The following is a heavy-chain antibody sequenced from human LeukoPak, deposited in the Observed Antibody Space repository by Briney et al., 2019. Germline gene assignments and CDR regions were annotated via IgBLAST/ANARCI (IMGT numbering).Heavy chain of an antibody. Sequence: ASVKVSCKASGYTFTSYCMHWVRQAPGQGLEWMGVINPSGGSTSYAQKFQGRVTMTRDMSTSTVYMELSSLRSEDTAVYYCARDLSYYDSSGYFDYWGQGTLVTVSS. CDR2: INPSGGST. J-gene: IGHJ4*02. CDR1: GYTFTSYC. V-gene: IGHV1-46*01. D-gene: IGHD3-22*01. CDR3: ARDLSYYDSSGYFDY.